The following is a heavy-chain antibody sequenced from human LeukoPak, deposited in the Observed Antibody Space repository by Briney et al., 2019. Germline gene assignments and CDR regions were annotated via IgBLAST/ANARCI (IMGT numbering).Heavy chain of an antibody. V-gene: IGHV1-69*13. Sequence: SVKVSCKASGGTFSSYAISWVRQAPGQGLEWMGGIIPIFGTANYAQKFQGRVTITADESTSTAYMELSSLRSEDTAVYYCARSNIAAAGFDYWGQGTLVTVSS. J-gene: IGHJ4*02. CDR2: IIPIFGTA. CDR1: GGTFSSYA. CDR3: ARSNIAAAGFDY. D-gene: IGHD6-13*01.